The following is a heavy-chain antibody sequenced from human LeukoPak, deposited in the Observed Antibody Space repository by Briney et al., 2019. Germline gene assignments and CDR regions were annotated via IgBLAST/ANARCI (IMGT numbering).Heavy chain of an antibody. D-gene: IGHD3-10*01. V-gene: IGHV1-8*01. CDR3: ARGIRVRGVIRYYGMDV. Sequence: ASVTVSCKASGYTFTSYDINWVRQATGQGLDGMGWMNPNSGNTGYAKKFQGRVTMTRNTSISTAYMELSSLRSEDTAVYYCARGIRVRGVIRYYGMDVWGQGTTVTVSS. CDR2: MNPNSGNT. CDR1: GYTFTSYD. J-gene: IGHJ6*02.